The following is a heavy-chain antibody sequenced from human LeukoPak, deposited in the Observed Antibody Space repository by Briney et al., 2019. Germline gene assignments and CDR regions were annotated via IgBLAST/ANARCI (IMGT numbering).Heavy chain of an antibody. CDR3: ARSFYYYDFPPFFDY. CDR2: IYHSGST. V-gene: IGHV4-39*07. Sequence: PSETLSLTCTVSGGSISSGDYYWGWIRQPPGKGLEWIGSIYHSGSTYYNPSLKSRVTISVDTSKNQFSLKLSSVTAADTAVYYCARSFYYYDFPPFFDYWGQGTLVTVSS. J-gene: IGHJ4*02. D-gene: IGHD3-22*01. CDR1: GGSISSGDYY.